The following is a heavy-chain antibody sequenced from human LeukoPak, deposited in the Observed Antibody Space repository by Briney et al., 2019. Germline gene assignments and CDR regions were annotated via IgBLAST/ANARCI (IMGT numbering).Heavy chain of an antibody. CDR1: GGSISSGPYY. Sequence: SETLSLTCTVSGGSISSGPYYWNWIRQPAGKGLEWIGRISSRYSTLYNPSLKSRLTLSIDTSNNQFSLSLNSVTAADMAVYYCARAGYSDFWGGRARGLDYWGHGILVTVSS. CDR2: ISSRYST. V-gene: IGHV4-61*02. CDR3: ARAGYSDFWGGRARGLDY. D-gene: IGHD3-3*01. J-gene: IGHJ4*01.